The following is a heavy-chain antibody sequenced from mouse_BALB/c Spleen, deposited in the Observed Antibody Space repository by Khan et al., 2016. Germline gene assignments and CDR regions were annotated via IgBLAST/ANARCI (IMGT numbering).Heavy chain of an antibody. D-gene: IGHD2-2*01. Sequence: QVQLQQSGAELARPGASVKLSCKASGYTFTNYWMQWVKQRPGQGLEWIGAIYPGDGDTRYTQKFKGKATLTADESSSTAYMQLSSLASEDSAVYYCARLNGYDSDYWGQGTTLTVSS. V-gene: IGHV1-87*01. J-gene: IGHJ2*01. CDR2: IYPGDGDT. CDR1: GYTFTNYW. CDR3: ARLNGYDSDY.